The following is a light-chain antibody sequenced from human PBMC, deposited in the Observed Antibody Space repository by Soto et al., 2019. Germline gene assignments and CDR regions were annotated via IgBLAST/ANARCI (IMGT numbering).Light chain of an antibody. Sequence: QSALTQPPSASGSPGQSVTISCTGTSSDVGGYNYVSWYQQHPGKVPKLMVYEVNKRPSGVPDRFSGSKSGNTASLTVSGLQAEDDADYYCPSDAGGHNVFGTGTKLTVL. CDR3: PSDAGGHNV. V-gene: IGLV2-8*01. CDR2: EVN. CDR1: SSDVGGYNY. J-gene: IGLJ1*01.